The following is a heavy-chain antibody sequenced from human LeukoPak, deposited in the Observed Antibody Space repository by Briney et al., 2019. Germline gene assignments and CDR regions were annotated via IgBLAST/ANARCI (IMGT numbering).Heavy chain of an antibody. D-gene: IGHD5-24*01. CDR1: GFTFSSYW. CDR3: ASPRYSYGVPTDY. Sequence: GGSLRLSCAASGFTFSSYWMHWVRQAPGKGLVWVSRIDGDGSSTSYADSVKGRFTISRDNAKNTLYLQMNSLRAEDTAVYYCASPRYSYGVPTDYWGQGTLVTVSS. V-gene: IGHV3-74*01. CDR2: IDGDGSST. J-gene: IGHJ4*02.